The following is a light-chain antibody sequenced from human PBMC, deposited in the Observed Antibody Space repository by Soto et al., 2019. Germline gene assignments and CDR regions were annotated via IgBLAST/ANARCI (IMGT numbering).Light chain of an antibody. J-gene: IGKJ1*01. V-gene: IGKV1-39*01. Sequence: DIQMTQSPSSLSASVGDRVTITCRASHPIMKFLHWYQQKPGKAPNLLIYAASSLQSGVPSRFSGSGSGTDFTLPISSLQPEDVATYFCQQIYATPRTFGQGTKVEV. CDR2: AAS. CDR3: QQIYATPRT. CDR1: HPIMKF.